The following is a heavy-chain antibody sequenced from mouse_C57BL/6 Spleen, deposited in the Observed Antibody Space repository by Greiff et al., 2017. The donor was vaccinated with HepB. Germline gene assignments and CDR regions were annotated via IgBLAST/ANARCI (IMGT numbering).Heavy chain of an antibody. CDR3: AKRGLDGFAY. J-gene: IGHJ3*01. D-gene: IGHD3-1*01. V-gene: IGHV2-9*01. Sequence: VHLVESGPGLVAPSQSLSITCTVSGFSLTSYGVDWVRQPPGKGLEWLGVIWGGGSTNYNSALMSRLSISKDNSESQVFLKKNSVQTYDTAMYYGAKRGLDGFAYWGQVTLVTVAA. CDR1: GFSLTSYG. CDR2: IWGGGST.